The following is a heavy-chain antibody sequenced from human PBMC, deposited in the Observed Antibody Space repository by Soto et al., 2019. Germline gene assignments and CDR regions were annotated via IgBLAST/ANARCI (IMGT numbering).Heavy chain of an antibody. CDR1: EGTFNSYT. V-gene: IGHV1-69*02. D-gene: IGHD3-10*01. Sequence: QVQLVQSGAEVKKPGSSVKVSCTASEGTFNSYTISWVRQAPGQGLEWMGRVIPILGMADFAQKFQGRVMIPADKSTSTAYMMLSSLRSDDTAVYYCATNYGSGSTHFDYWGQGTLVTVSS. J-gene: IGHJ4*02. CDR3: ATNYGSGSTHFDY. CDR2: VIPILGMA.